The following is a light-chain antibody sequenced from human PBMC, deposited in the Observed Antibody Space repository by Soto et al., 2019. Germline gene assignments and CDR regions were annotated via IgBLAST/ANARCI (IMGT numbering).Light chain of an antibody. J-gene: IGLJ3*02. CDR1: SSNIGAGYD. CDR2: NSI. CDR3: QSYDRSLSGWV. Sequence: QPVLTQPPSVSGAPGQRVTISCTGSSSNIGAGYDVQWYQQVPGTAPKLLISNSINRPSGVPDRFSGSRSDTSASLAITGIQADDEADYYCQSYDRSLSGWVFGGGIKLTVL. V-gene: IGLV1-40*01.